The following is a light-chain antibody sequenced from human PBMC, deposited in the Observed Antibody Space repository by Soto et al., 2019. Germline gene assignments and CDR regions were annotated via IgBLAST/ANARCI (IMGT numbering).Light chain of an antibody. CDR2: DAS. J-gene: IGKJ2*01. CDR3: LQDYNYPYT. CDR1: QSVSSY. Sequence: EIVLTQSPAILSMSPGERATLSCRASQSVSSYFAWYQQKPGQAPRLLIYDASNRATGVPARFSGSGSGTDFTLTISSLEPEDFAVYYCLQDYNYPYTFGQGTKLEIK. V-gene: IGKV3-11*01.